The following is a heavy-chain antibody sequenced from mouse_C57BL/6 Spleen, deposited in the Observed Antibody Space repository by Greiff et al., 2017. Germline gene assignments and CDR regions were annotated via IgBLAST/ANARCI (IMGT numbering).Heavy chain of an antibody. CDR3: TGPLGEVDY. V-gene: IGHV6-3*01. CDR1: GFTFSNYW. CDR2: IRLKSDNYAT. J-gene: IGHJ2*01. D-gene: IGHD4-1*01. Sequence: EVMLVESGGGLVQPGGSMKLSCVASGFTFSNYWMNWVRQSPEKGLEWVAQIRLKSDNYATHYAESVQGRFTISRDDSKSSVYLQMNNLRAEDTGSYYCTGPLGEVDYWGQGTTLTVSS.